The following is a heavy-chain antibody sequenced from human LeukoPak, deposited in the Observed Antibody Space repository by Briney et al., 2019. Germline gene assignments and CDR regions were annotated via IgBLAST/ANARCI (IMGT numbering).Heavy chain of an antibody. Sequence: PSGTLSLTCAVSGGSISSSNWWSWVRQPPGKGLEWIGYIYYSGSTNYNPSLKSRVTISVDTSKNQFSLKLSSVTAADTAVYYCARASVDTAMADYYYYYMDVWGKGTTVTVSS. CDR2: IYYSGST. V-gene: IGHV4-4*02. J-gene: IGHJ6*03. D-gene: IGHD5-18*01. CDR3: ARASVDTAMADYYYYYMDV. CDR1: GGSISSSNW.